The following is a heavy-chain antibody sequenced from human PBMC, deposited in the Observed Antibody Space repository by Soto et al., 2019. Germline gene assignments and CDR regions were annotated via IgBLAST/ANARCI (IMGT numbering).Heavy chain of an antibody. Sequence: SETLSLTCTVSGGSISSYYWSWIRQPPGKGLEWIGYIYYSGSTNYNPSLKSRVTISVDTSKNQFSLKLSSVTAADTAVYYCARERRGPDHYYYYYMDIWGKGTTVNVSS. J-gene: IGHJ6*03. D-gene: IGHD3-16*01. CDR2: IYYSGST. CDR1: GGSISSYY. CDR3: ARERRGPDHYYYYYMDI. V-gene: IGHV4-59*01.